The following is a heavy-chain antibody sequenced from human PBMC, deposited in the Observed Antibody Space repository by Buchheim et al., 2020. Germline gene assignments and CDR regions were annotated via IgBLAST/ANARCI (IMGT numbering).Heavy chain of an antibody. V-gene: IGHV3-23*01. CDR3: AKDLWRSSSSSFEYWFDP. CDR1: GFTFSSYA. J-gene: IGHJ5*02. CDR2: ISGSGGST. Sequence: EVQLLESGGGLVQPGGSLRLSCAASGFTFSSYAMSWVRQAPGKGLEWVSAISGSGGSTYYADSVKGGFTSSRDNSKKTRYLQMNSLRAEDTAVYYCAKDLWRSSSSSFEYWFDPWGQGTL. D-gene: IGHD6-13*01.